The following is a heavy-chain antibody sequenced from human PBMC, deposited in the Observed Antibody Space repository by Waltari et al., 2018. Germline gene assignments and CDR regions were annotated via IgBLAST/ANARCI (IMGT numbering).Heavy chain of an antibody. J-gene: IGHJ6*02. CDR2: IWFDGGQT. D-gene: IGHD3-10*01. CDR3: AKDAFGNTYVDH. V-gene: IGHV3-33*06. CDR1: GLSLGSYG. Sequence: QAQRVESGGGVDQPGTPLRISCTGTGLSLGSYGMHWVRQAPGKGLEWVALIWFDGGQTYYADSVRGRFTISRDNSKNTLYLDMNSLKLNDTAIYYCAKDAFGNTYVDHWGQGTAVTVSS.